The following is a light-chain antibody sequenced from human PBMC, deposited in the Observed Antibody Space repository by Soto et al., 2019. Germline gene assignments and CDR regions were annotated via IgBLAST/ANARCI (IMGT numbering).Light chain of an antibody. V-gene: IGKV3-20*01. CDR2: GTS. J-gene: IGKJ5*01. CDR1: QSVNSNY. CDR3: QQYDNSIT. Sequence: EIVLTQSPDTLSLSPGETATLSCRARQSVNSNYLAWYQQKPGQAPSLLIYGTSNRATGIPDRFSGSGSGTDFTFTISRLEPEDFAVFYCQQYDNSITFGQGTRLEI.